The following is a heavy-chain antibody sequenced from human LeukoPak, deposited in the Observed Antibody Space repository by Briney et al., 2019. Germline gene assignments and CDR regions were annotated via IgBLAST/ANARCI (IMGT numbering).Heavy chain of an antibody. Sequence: PGGSLRLSCAASGFTFSSYAMSWVRQAPGKGLEWVSYISSSSSNIYYADSVKGRFTISGDNAKNSLYLQMNSLRDEDTAVYYCARGWLAFDYWGQGTLVTVSS. CDR3: ARGWLAFDY. V-gene: IGHV3-48*02. CDR1: GFTFSSYA. J-gene: IGHJ4*02. CDR2: ISSSSSNI. D-gene: IGHD5-12*01.